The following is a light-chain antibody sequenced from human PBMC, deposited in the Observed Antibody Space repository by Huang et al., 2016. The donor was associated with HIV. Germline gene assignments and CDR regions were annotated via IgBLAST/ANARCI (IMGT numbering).Light chain of an antibody. CDR2: GAS. V-gene: IGKV3-20*01. J-gene: IGKJ1*01. CDR1: QNVSSSY. Sequence: EIVLTQSPGTLSLSPGERATLSCRASQNVSSSYLAWYQQKPGQAPRLLMYGASTRPSGSPDRFSGSGSGTDFTLAISRLEPEDFAVYYCHHYGSSPQTFGQGTKVEIK. CDR3: HHYGSSPQT.